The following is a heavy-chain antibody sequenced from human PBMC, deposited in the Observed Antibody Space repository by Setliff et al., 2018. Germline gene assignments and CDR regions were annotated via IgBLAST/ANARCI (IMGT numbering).Heavy chain of an antibody. J-gene: IGHJ4*02. CDR1: GGTFINYA. D-gene: IGHD6-19*01. CDR3: ARRVRIAVLHLYYFEY. V-gene: IGHV1-69*05. CDR2: IIPIFGTA. Sequence: SVKVSCKASGGTFINYAISWVRQAPGQGLEWMGGIIPIFGTANYAQKFQGRVTITRDASASTAYMELSSLRSEDTAVYYCARRVRIAVLHLYYFEYWGQGTLVTVSS.